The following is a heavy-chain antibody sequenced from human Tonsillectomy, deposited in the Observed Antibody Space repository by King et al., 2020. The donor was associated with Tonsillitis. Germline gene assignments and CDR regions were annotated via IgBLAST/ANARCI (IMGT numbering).Heavy chain of an antibody. D-gene: IGHD2-2*01. Sequence: VQLVESGGGLVQPGGSLRLSCAASGFTFSSYAMSWVRQAPGKGLEWVSTVGATGDIRYYADSVRGRFTISRDNSKNTLYLQMNSLRAEDTAVYYCAKRPAYSTTWYCFDSWGQGPLVTVSS. CDR2: VGATGDIR. CDR3: AKRPAYSTTWYCFDS. J-gene: IGHJ4*02. CDR1: GFTFSSYA. V-gene: IGHV3-23*04.